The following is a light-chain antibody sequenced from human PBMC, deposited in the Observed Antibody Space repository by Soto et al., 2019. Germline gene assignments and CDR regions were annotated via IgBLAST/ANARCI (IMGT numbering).Light chain of an antibody. CDR2: EGS. CDR3: CSYGDTTL. J-gene: IGLJ2*01. CDR1: SSDIASYNL. Sequence: QSVLTQPASVSGSPGQSITISCTGTSSDIASYNLVSWYQHHPGNAPKLIIYEGSKRPSGVSNRFSGSESGNTASLTISGLQAEDEADYYCCSYGDTTLFGGGTKLTVL. V-gene: IGLV2-23*01.